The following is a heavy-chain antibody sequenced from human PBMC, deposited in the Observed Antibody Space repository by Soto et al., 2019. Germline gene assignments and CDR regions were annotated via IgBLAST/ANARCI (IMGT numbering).Heavy chain of an antibody. V-gene: IGHV4-30-2*01. J-gene: IGHJ5*02. D-gene: IGHD6-13*01. CDR2: IYHSGST. CDR1: GGPISSGGYS. Sequence: PSETLSLTCAVSGGPISSGGYSWGWIRQPPGKGLEWIGYIYHSGSTYYNPSLKSRVTISVGRSKNQFSLKLSSVTAADTAVYYCARAASYNWFDPWGQGTLVTVSS. CDR3: ARAASYNWFDP.